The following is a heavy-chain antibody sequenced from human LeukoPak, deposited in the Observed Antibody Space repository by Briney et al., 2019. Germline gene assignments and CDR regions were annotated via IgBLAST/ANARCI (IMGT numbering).Heavy chain of an antibody. CDR2: INHSGST. V-gene: IGHV4-34*01. CDR1: GGSFSGYY. Sequence: SETLSLTCAVYGGSFSGYYWSWIRQPPGKGLEWIGEINHSGSTNYNPSLKSRVTISVDTSKNQFSLTLSPVTAADTAVYYCARQPKLPFVTMVRGVIMTFWFDPWGQGTLVTVSS. CDR3: ARQPKLPFVTMVRGVIMTFWFDP. D-gene: IGHD3-10*01. J-gene: IGHJ5*02.